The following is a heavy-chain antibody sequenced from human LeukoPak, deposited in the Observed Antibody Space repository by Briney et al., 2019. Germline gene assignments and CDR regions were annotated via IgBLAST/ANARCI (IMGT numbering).Heavy chain of an antibody. Sequence: GGSLRLSCAASGFTLSTYYMSWVRQAPGKGLEWVANIKPDGSEGYYVDSVKGRFTISRDNAKNSLYLQMNSLRAEDTAVYYCARYRYCSSANCYGDYWGQGTLVTVSS. D-gene: IGHD2-2*01. CDR2: IKPDGSEG. CDR3: ARYRYCSSANCYGDY. CDR1: GFTLSTYY. V-gene: IGHV3-7*03. J-gene: IGHJ4*02.